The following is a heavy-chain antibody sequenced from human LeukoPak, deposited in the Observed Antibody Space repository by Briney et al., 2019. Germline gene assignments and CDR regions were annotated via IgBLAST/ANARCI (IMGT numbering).Heavy chain of an antibody. Sequence: SVKVSCKASGGTFSSYAISWVRQAPGQGLEWMGGIIPIFGTANYAQKFQGRVTITADESTSTAYMELSSLRSEDTAVYYCARDPEDTAVIPYGMDVWGQGTTVTVSS. CDR1: GGTFSSYA. CDR2: IIPIFGTA. CDR3: ARDPEDTAVIPYGMDV. V-gene: IGHV1-69*13. D-gene: IGHD5-18*01. J-gene: IGHJ6*02.